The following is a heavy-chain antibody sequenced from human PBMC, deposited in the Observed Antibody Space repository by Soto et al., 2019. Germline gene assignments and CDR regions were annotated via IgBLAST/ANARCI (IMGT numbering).Heavy chain of an antibody. CDR1: GYTFTSYG. J-gene: IGHJ4*02. CDR2: ISAYNGNT. D-gene: IGHD3-3*01. V-gene: IGHV1-18*01. Sequence: QVQLVQSGAEVKKPGASVKVSCKASGYTFTSYGISWVRQAPGQGLEWMGWISAYNGNTNYAQKLQGRVIMTTDTSTSTAYMELRSLRSDDTAVYYCARVITIFGVVIRRYFDYWGQGTLVTVSS. CDR3: ARVITIFGVVIRRYFDY.